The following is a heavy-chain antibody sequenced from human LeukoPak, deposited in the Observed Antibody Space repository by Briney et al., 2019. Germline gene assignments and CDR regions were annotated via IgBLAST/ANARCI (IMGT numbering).Heavy chain of an antibody. CDR3: AKDGGYNYGSFDY. D-gene: IGHD5-18*01. CDR1: GFTFSSYA. V-gene: IGHV3-23*01. Sequence: PGGSLRLSCAASGFTFSSYALSWVRQAAGKGLEWVSAISGTGFDTFYADSVKGRFTISRDNSKNTLFLQMNSLRAEDTAIYYCAKDGGYNYGSFDYWGQGTLVTVSS. CDR2: ISGTGFDT. J-gene: IGHJ4*02.